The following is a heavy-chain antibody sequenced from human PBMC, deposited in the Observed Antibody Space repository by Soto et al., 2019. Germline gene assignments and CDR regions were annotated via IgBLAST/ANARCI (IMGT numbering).Heavy chain of an antibody. D-gene: IGHD6-13*01. CDR3: ATSTWYAFDI. CDR1: GDTFTANY. V-gene: IGHV3-21*01. J-gene: IGHJ3*02. Sequence: SCKASGDTFTANYIHWVRQAPGQGLEWVSSISGSSDFLYYADSVKGRFTISRDTATNSLYLQMNSLRAEDTAVYYCATSTWYAFDIWGQGTMVTVSS. CDR2: ISGSSDFL.